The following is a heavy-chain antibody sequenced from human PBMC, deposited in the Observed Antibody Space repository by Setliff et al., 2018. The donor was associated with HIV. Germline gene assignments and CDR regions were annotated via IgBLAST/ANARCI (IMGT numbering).Heavy chain of an antibody. J-gene: IGHJ4*02. CDR3: ARGNNDLESFDY. CDR1: GDSISSSSSY. V-gene: IGHV4-39*02. D-gene: IGHD3-3*01. CDR2: IYYSGST. Sequence: SETLSLTCTVSGDSISSSSSYWGWIRQPPGKGLELIGNIYYSGSTYYNPSLKSRVSMSVDSSKNQFSLKLTSVTAADTAVYYCARGNNDLESFDYWGQGALVTVSS.